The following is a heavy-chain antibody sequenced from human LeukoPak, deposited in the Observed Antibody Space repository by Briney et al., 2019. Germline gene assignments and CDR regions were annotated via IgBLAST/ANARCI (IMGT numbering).Heavy chain of an antibody. CDR2: ISSSGSTI. J-gene: IGHJ3*02. CDR1: GFTFSDYY. V-gene: IGHV3-11*01. CDR3: AAAYYYGSGSYFVGAFDI. Sequence: GGSLRLSCAASGFTFSDYYMSWIRQAPGKGLEWVSYISSSGSTIYYADSVKGRFTISRDNAKNSLYLQMNSLRAEDTAVYYCAAAYYYGSGSYFVGAFDIWGQGTMVTVSS. D-gene: IGHD3-10*01.